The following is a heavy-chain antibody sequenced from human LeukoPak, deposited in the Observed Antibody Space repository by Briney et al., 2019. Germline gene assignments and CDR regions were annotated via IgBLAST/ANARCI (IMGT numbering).Heavy chain of an antibody. CDR1: GGSISSYY. D-gene: IGHD2-2*01. Sequence: SETLSLTCTVSGGSISSYYWGWSRQPPGKGLEWIGSIYYSGSTYYNPSLKSRVTISVDTSKNQFSLKLSSVTAADTAVYYCARHYCSSTSCSLDYWGQGTLVTVSS. CDR2: IYYSGST. CDR3: ARHYCSSTSCSLDY. V-gene: IGHV4-39*07. J-gene: IGHJ4*02.